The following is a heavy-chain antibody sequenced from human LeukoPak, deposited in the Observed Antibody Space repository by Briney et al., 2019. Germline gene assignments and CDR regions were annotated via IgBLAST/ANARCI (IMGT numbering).Heavy chain of an antibody. J-gene: IGHJ4*02. V-gene: IGHV7-4-1*02. CDR3: ARGRRWRLVATQGSFDY. CDR2: INTNTGNP. CDR1: GYTFTSYA. Sequence: ASVKVSCKASGYTFTSYAMNWVRQAPGEGLEWMGWINTNTGNPTYAQGFTGRFVFSLDTSVSTAYLQISSLKAEDTAVYYCARGRRWRLVATQGSFDYWGQGTLVTVSS. D-gene: IGHD5-12*01.